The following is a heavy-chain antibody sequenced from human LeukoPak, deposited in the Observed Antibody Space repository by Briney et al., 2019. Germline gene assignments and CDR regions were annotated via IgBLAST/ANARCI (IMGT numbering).Heavy chain of an antibody. CDR3: ARQASYDFWSGYPENWFDP. V-gene: IGHV3-21*01. CDR1: GFTFSSYS. CDR2: ISSSSSYI. Sequence: GGSLRLSCAASGFTFSSYSMNWVRRAPGKGLEWVSSISSSSSYIYYADSVKGRFTISRDNAKNSLYLQMNSLRAEDTAVYYCARQASYDFWSGYPENWFDPWGQGTLVTVSS. D-gene: IGHD3-3*01. J-gene: IGHJ5*02.